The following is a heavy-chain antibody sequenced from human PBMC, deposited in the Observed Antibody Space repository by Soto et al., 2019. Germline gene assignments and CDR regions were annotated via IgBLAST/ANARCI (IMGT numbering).Heavy chain of an antibody. D-gene: IGHD2-15*01. CDR3: AREGYCSSGSCALYSHDFFGMDV. CDR1: HYSFARYG. V-gene: IGHV1-18*01. J-gene: IGHJ6*02. CDR2: ISTYNSNT. Sequence: GASVKVSCKASHYSFARYGISWVRQAPGQGLEWMGWISTYNSNTKYAQKFQGRVTLTTDTPTSTAYMNLRSLTSDDTAAYYCAREGYCSSGSCALYSHDFFGMDVWGQGTTVTVSS.